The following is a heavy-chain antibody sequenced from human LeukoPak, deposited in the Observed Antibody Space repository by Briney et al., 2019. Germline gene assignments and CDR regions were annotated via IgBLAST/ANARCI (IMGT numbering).Heavy chain of an antibody. V-gene: IGHV1-18*04. Sequence: ASVKVSCKASGYTFTGYYMHWVRQAPGQGLEWMGWISAYNGNTNYAQKLQGRVTMTTDTSTSTAYMELRSLRSDDTAVYYCARGGPRYCSSTSCYFDYYYYMDVWGKGTTVTISS. CDR2: ISAYNGNT. CDR3: ARGGPRYCSSTSCYFDYYYYMDV. CDR1: GYTFTGYY. J-gene: IGHJ6*03. D-gene: IGHD2-2*01.